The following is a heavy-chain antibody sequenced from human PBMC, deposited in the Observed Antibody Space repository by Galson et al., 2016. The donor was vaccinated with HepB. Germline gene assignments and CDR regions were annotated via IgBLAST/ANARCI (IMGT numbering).Heavy chain of an antibody. CDR1: GFTFSRYG. J-gene: IGHJ4*02. V-gene: IGHV3-30*18. Sequence: SLRLSCAASGFTFSRYGMHWVRQAPGKGLEWVALISYDGSNGYSADSVKGRFTISRDNSKSTLYLQMNSLRVDDTALYYCAKGGISYATGIDLRGQGTLVTVSS. CDR3: AKGGISYATGIDL. D-gene: IGHD1-14*01. CDR2: ISYDGSNG.